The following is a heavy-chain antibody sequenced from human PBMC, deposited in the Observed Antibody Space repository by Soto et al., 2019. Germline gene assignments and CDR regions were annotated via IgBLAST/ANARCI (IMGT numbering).Heavy chain of an antibody. CDR3: TSVPQRIAEAGTNNRYYFDC. CDR2: ISSRSSYI. CDR1: GFTFSHHT. D-gene: IGHD6-13*01. J-gene: IGHJ4*02. Sequence: RSLRLSCAASGFTFSHHTMNWVRQAPGKGLEWVSSISSRSSYIYYADSVKGRFTISRDNAKNSLYLQMNSLRAEDTAVYYCTSVPQRIAEAGTNNRYYFDCCGRGTFDTVSA. V-gene: IGHV3-21*01.